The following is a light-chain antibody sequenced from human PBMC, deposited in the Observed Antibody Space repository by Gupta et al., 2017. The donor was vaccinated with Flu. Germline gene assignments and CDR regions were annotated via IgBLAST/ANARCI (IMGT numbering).Light chain of an antibody. J-gene: IGLJ2*01. Sequence: TSSDVGGYKYVSWYKQYPGKAPKFMIYEVTNRPSGVSHRFSGSKSGVTASLTIFGLQAEDEGDYYCSSDTTSGSVLFGGGTKVTAL. CDR2: EVT. CDR1: SSDVGGYKY. CDR3: SSDTTSGSVL. V-gene: IGLV2-14*01.